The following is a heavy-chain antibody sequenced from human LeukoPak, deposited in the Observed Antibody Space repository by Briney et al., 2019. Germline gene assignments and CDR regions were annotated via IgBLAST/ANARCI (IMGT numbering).Heavy chain of an antibody. CDR3: ARVVKTYYDFWSGYLGGEKEAFDI. CDR2: IGGST. J-gene: IGHJ3*02. D-gene: IGHD3-3*01. Sequence: ASVKVSCKASGYTFSNYYIHWVRQAPGQGLEWMGIIGGSTNYAQKFQGRVTMTRDTSTSTVYMELSSLRSEDTAVYYCARVVKTYYDFWSGYLGGEKEAFDIWGQGTMVTVSS. V-gene: IGHV1-46*01. CDR1: GYTFSNYY.